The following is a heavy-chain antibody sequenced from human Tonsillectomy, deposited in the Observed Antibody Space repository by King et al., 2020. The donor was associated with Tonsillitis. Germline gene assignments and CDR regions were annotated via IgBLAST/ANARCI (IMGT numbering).Heavy chain of an antibody. D-gene: IGHD1-26*01. CDR1: CGSISRYY. J-gene: IGHJ4*02. Sequence: VQLQESGPGLVKPSETLSLTFTVSCGSISRYYWNWIRQPPGEELEWIGHSFYSGSNNYNPSPKSRVTISVDTSQNQFSLKLTSVIAADTAVYYCARGGRDSGSPGRVDYWGQGTLVTVSS. CDR2: SFYSGSN. V-gene: IGHV4-59*01. CDR3: ARGGRDSGSPGRVDY.